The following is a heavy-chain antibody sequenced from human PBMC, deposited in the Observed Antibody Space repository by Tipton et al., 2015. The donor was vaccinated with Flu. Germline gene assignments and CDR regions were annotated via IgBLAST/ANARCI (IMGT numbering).Heavy chain of an antibody. CDR3: ARYTSSWDPPRD. CDR2: IYTSGST. V-gene: IGHV4-61*02. Sequence: TLSLTCTVSGGSISSDSYYWSWIRQPAGKGLEWIGRIYTSGSTNYNPSLKSRVTISLDTFKNQFSLKLSSVTAADTAVYYCARYTSSWDPPRDWGQGTLVTVSS. CDR1: GGSISSDSYY. D-gene: IGHD6-13*01. J-gene: IGHJ1*01.